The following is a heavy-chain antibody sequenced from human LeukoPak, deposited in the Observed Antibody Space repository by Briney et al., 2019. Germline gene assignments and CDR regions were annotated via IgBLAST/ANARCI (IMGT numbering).Heavy chain of an antibody. CDR2: ISSGSTI. J-gene: IGHJ6*04. Sequence: GGSLRLSCAASGFTFSSYEMNWVRQASGKGLEWVSYISSGSTIYYADSVKGRFTISRDNAKNSLYLQMNSLRAEDTAVYYCAELGITMIGGVWGKGTTVTISS. CDR1: GFTFSSYE. CDR3: AELGITMIGGV. D-gene: IGHD3-10*02. V-gene: IGHV3-48*03.